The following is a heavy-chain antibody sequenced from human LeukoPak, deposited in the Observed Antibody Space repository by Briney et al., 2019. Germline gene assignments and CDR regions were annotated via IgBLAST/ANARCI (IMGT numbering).Heavy chain of an antibody. D-gene: IGHD3-22*01. CDR2: ISGSGGST. J-gene: IGHJ4*02. CDR3: GKDFYDSSGYTDY. V-gene: IGHV3-23*01. CDR1: GFTFSSYA. Sequence: PGGSLRLSCAASGFTFSSYAMSWVRQAPGKGLEWVSAISGSGGSTYYADSVKGRFTISRDNSKNTLYLQMNSLRAEDTAIYYCGKDFYDSSGYTDYWGQGTLVTVSS.